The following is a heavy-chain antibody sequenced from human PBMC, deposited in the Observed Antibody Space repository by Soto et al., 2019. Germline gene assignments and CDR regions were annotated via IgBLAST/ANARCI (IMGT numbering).Heavy chain of an antibody. Sequence: WGSLRLSCAASGFTFISYEINFFRHSPFKWLEWVSYISSSGSTIYYADSVKGRFTISRDNAKNSLYLQMNSLRAEDTAVYYCARLDSSSSLYYYGMDVWGQGTTVTVSS. J-gene: IGHJ6*02. V-gene: IGHV3-48*03. CDR1: GFTFISYE. D-gene: IGHD6-6*01. CDR2: ISSSGSTI. CDR3: ARLDSSSSLYYYGMDV.